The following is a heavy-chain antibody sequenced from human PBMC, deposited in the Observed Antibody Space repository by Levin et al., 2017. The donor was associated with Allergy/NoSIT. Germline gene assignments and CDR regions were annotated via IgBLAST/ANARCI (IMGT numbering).Heavy chain of an antibody. CDR2: INPSADTI. CDR3: AREQAGTCKFDF. Sequence: ASVKVSCKASGYTFTSYFIHWVRQAPGQGLEWLGRINPSADTIHYAQKFQGRVTMTSDTSTSTVYMELNTLKSEETAFYYCAREQAGTCKFDFWGQGTLLTVSS. CDR1: GYTFTSYF. V-gene: IGHV1-46*01. J-gene: IGHJ4*02.